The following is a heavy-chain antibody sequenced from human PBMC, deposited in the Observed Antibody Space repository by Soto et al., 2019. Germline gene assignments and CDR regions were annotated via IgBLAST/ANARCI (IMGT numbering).Heavy chain of an antibody. D-gene: IGHD2-15*01. J-gene: IGHJ6*02. CDR3: ATATIAPVSATLYHYGMAV. CDR1: GGTFNNFA. V-gene: IGHV1-69*01. CDR2: LMPVFHTT. Sequence: QVQLVQSGAEVKKPGSSVKVSCQASGGTFNNFAFTWVRQAPGQGLEWLGGLMPVFHTTNIAQTFQDRITVPADDFTTTVYMEITRLRYVDTAVYYCATATIAPVSATLYHYGMAVWGQGTTVTVSS.